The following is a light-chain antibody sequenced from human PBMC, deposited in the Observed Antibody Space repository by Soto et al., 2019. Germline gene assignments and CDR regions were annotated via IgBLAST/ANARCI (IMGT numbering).Light chain of an antibody. Sequence: QSVLTQPAAVSGSPGQSITISCAGTMRDVGAYNLVSWYQQHPGRAPQLIIYEVRNRPSGISFRFSGSKSGNTASLTISGLRAEDGADFYCSSYTPKSILIFGGGTQLPVL. V-gene: IGLV2-14*01. CDR1: MRDVGAYNL. CDR2: EVR. J-gene: IGLJ2*01. CDR3: SSYTPKSILI.